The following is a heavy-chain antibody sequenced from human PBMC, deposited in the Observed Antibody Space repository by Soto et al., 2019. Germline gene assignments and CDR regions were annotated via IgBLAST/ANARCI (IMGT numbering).Heavy chain of an antibody. CDR1: GFSLSTYW. D-gene: IGHD3-9*01. Sequence: VQLVESGGGLVQPGGSRRLSCEASGFSLSTYWMNWVGQAPGKGRMWVSRINSDGGIINYADSVKGRFTISRDNAKNTLYLQMNSLRTDDTAVYYCARDLGKYDRHYFDNWGQGTLVTVSS. J-gene: IGHJ4*02. V-gene: IGHV3-74*01. CDR2: INSDGGII. CDR3: ARDLGKYDRHYFDN.